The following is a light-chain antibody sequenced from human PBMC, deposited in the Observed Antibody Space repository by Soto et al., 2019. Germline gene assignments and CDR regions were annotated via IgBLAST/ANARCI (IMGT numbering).Light chain of an antibody. J-gene: IGKJ1*01. V-gene: IGKV3-20*01. CDR2: GAF. CDR3: HQYYSSPRT. CDR1: QSINSNY. Sequence: DIVLTQSPCTLSSSAGERATISCPASQSINSNYLAWYQQQPGQAPTLLLYGAFKRATGVPARFSGSGSGTDVSLTISSLQPDDFAAYYCHQYYSSPRTFGQGTKVDIK.